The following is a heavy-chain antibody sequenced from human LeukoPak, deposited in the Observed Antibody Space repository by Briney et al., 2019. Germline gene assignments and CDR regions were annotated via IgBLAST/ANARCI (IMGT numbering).Heavy chain of an antibody. CDR2: ISTYNGNT. CDR1: GYTFANYG. Sequence: ASVKVSCKASGYTFANYGISWVRQATGQGLEWMGWISTYNGNTNYAQNLQGRVTMTTDTSTSTAYMELRSLRSDDTAVYYCARTTYSYDSSVLVSYFDYWGQGTLVTVSS. D-gene: IGHD3-22*01. CDR3: ARTTYSYDSSVLVSYFDY. V-gene: IGHV1-18*01. J-gene: IGHJ4*02.